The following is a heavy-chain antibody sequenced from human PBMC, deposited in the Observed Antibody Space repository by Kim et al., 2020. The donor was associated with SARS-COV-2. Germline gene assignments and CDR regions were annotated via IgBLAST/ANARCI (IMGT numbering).Heavy chain of an antibody. Sequence: SGPTLVNPTETLTLTCTVSGFSLTNIRMGVSWIRQPPGKALEWLAHIFSNDETSYSTSLRSRLTVSEDTSKSQVVLTMTNMDPVDTATYYCARVGQCTSTSCFFYYYGMDVWGPGTTVTVSS. D-gene: IGHD2-2*01. V-gene: IGHV2-26*01. CDR1: GFSLTNIRMG. CDR2: IFSNDET. J-gene: IGHJ6*02. CDR3: ARVGQCTSTSCFFYYYGMDV.